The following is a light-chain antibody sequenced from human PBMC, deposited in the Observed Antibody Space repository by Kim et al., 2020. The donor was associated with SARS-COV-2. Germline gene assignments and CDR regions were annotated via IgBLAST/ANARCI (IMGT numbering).Light chain of an antibody. V-gene: IGKV1-5*01. J-gene: IGKJ1*01. CDR1: QGVSGW. CDR2: DAS. CDR3: QQYASYPWT. Sequence: ASVGDRVSITCRASQGVSGWLAWYQQRPGRAPRLLIFDASSLEGGVPSRFAGSGAGTEFTLTITGLQSDDFATYYCQQYASYPWTFGQGTKVDIK.